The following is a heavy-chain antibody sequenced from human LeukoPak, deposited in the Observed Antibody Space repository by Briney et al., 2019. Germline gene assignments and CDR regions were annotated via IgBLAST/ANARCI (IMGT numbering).Heavy chain of an antibody. CDR3: ARDNGYFDY. CDR2: ISPNGVIT. V-gene: IGHV3-23*01. CDR1: GFTFSRHG. D-gene: IGHD2-8*01. J-gene: IGHJ4*02. Sequence: PGGSLRLSCVASGFTFSRHGMNWVRQAPGKGLEWVSGISPNGVITYYADSVKGRFTISRDNAKNTLYLQMNSLRAEDTAVYYCARDNGYFDYWGQGTLVTVSS.